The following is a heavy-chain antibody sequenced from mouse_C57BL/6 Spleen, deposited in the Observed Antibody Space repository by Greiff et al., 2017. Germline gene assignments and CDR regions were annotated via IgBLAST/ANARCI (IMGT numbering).Heavy chain of an antibody. CDR1: GYSITSGYY. V-gene: IGHV3-6*01. J-gene: IGHJ3*01. D-gene: IGHD2-3*01. CDR3: AREWLLTFAY. CDR2: ISYDGSN. Sequence: EVQLVESGPGLVKPSQSLSLTCSVTGYSITSGYYWNWIRQFPGNKLEWMGYISYDGSNNYNPSLKNRISITRDTSKNQFFLKLNSVTTEDTATYYCAREWLLTFAYWGQGTLVTVSA.